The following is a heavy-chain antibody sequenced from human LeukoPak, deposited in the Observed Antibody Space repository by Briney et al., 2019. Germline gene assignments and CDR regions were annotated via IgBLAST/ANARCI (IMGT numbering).Heavy chain of an antibody. V-gene: IGHV3-30*02. D-gene: IGHD3-10*01. Sequence: GGSLRLSCAASGFTFSSYGMHWVRQAPGKGLEWVAFIRYDGSNKYYADSVKGRFTISRDNSKNTLYLQMNSLRAEDTAVYYCAKGYGSGSYYPPDDYWGQGTLVTVSS. CDR1: GFTFSSYG. J-gene: IGHJ4*02. CDR2: IRYDGSNK. CDR3: AKGYGSGSYYPPDDY.